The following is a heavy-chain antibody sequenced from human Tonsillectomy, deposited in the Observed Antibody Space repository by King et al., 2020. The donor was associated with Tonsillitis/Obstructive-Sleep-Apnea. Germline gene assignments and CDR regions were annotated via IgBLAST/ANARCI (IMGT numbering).Heavy chain of an antibody. V-gene: IGHV1-18*01. J-gene: IGHJ4*02. CDR3: ARDSMSHYFDSSSYYTFAY. CDR1: GYFFTSYG. CDR2: ISAYNGDT. Sequence: HVQLLESGAEVKKPGASVKVSCKASGYFFTSYGISWVRQAPGQGLEWMGWISAYNGDTNYAQKLQGRVTMTTDTSTSTAYMELRSLGSDDTAVYYCARDSMSHYFDSSSYYTFAYWGQGTLVTVSS. D-gene: IGHD3-22*01.